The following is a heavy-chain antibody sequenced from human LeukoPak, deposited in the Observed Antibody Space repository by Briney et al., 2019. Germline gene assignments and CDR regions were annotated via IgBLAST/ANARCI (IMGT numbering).Heavy chain of an antibody. D-gene: IGHD1-26*01. CDR3: AGDSVGFDS. CDR1: GDSIRNYN. V-gene: IGHV4-59*01. J-gene: IGHJ4*02. CDR2: INYSGSV. Sequence: SETLSLTCTVSGDSIRNYNWNWIRQPPGKGLEWIGLINYSGSVNYNPSLTSRVTISVDTSQKQFSLKLRSVTTADTAVYFCAGDSVGFDSWGQGTLVTVSS.